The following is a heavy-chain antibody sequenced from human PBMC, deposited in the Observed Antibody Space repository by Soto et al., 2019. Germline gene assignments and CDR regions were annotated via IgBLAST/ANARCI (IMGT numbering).Heavy chain of an antibody. CDR2: ISGSGQTT. V-gene: IGHV3-23*01. CDR3: GKSMGDTWTTDSFDY. J-gene: IGHJ4*02. CDR1: GFTFSSYS. D-gene: IGHD4-4*01. Sequence: EVQLLESGGGSVQPGGSLILSCAASGFTFSSYSLSWLRQAPGKGLEWVSGISGSGQTTHYTDSVKGRFTISRDNFRNTRYVQFNGLRAEDPAIYCGGKSMGDTWTTDSFDYWGQGALVTVSS.